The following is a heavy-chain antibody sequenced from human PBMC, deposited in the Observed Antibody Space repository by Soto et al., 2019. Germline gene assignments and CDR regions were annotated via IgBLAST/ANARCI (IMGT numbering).Heavy chain of an antibody. V-gene: IGHV3-23*01. CDR3: AKKVNSGPGSQYFDY. Sequence: EVHLLESGGGLVQPGGSLRLSCAASGFTFSSYSMSWVRQAPGKGLEWVSGFRSGGDDGTTHYADAGKGRFTISRDNSKNTLVLQMDGLRAEDTAIYYCAKKVNSGPGSQYFDYWGQGTLVTVSS. CDR1: GFTFSSYS. D-gene: IGHD3-10*01. J-gene: IGHJ4*02. CDR2: SGGDDGTT.